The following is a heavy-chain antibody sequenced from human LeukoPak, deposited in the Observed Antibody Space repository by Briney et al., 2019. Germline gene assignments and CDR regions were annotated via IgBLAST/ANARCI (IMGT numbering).Heavy chain of an antibody. CDR2: INPNSGGT. Sequence: GASVKVSCKASGYTFTGYYMHWVRQAPGEGLEWMGWINPNSGGTNYAQKFQGRVTMTRDTSISTAYMELSRLRSDDTAMYYCAREGSSLLGGAFDIWGQGTMVTVSS. CDR1: GYTFTGYY. J-gene: IGHJ3*02. V-gene: IGHV1-2*02. D-gene: IGHD6-13*01. CDR3: AREGSSLLGGAFDI.